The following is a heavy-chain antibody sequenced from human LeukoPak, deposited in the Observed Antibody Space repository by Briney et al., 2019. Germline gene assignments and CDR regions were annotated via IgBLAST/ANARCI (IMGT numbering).Heavy chain of an antibody. CDR1: GGSFSSYY. CDR2: INHSGSI. Sequence: SETLSLTCAVYGGSFSSYYWSWIRQPPGKGLEWIGEINHSGSINYNPSLKSRVTISVDTSKNQFSLKLSSVTAADTAVYYCARRRTGDPPQRGYNWFHPWGQGTLVTVSS. J-gene: IGHJ5*02. D-gene: IGHD7-27*01. V-gene: IGHV4-34*01. CDR3: ARRRTGDPPQRGYNWFHP.